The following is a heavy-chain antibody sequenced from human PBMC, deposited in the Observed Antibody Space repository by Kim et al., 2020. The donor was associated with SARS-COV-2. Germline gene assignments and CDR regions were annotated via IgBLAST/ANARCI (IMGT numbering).Heavy chain of an antibody. CDR2: ISGDGGST. CDR1: GFTFDDYA. V-gene: IGHV3-43*02. CDR3: AKGVAYYYDSSGYYDAFDI. J-gene: IGHJ3*02. D-gene: IGHD3-22*01. Sequence: GGSLRLSCAASGFTFDDYAMHWVRQAPGKGLEWVSLISGDGGSTYYADSVKGRFTISRDNSKNSLYLQMNSLRTEDTALYYCAKGVAYYYDSSGYYDAFDIWGQGTMVTVSS.